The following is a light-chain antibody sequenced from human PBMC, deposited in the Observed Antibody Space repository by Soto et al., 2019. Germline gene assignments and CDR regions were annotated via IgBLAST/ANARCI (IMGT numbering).Light chain of an antibody. J-gene: IGKJ1*01. Sequence: SQGTLSLSLGERATLSCRSSQTIGSTSLAWYQQKPGKAPKRLIYAASSLQSGVPSRFSGSGSGTEFTLTISSLQPEECATDDGLQHNTYPWTVGQGTKVDNK. CDR1: QTIGSTS. V-gene: IGKV1-17*01. CDR2: AAS. CDR3: LQHNTYPWT.